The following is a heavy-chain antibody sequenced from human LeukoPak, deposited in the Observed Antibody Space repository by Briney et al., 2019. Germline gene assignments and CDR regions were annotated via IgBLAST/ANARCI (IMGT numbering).Heavy chain of an antibody. Sequence: PGGSLRLSCAASGFTFGSYGMHWVRQAPGKGLEWVAVIWYDGSNKYYADSVKGRFTISRDNSKNTLYLQMNSLRAEDTAVYYCAGDRSGPYSNYVSGWFDPWGQGTLVTLSS. CDR2: IWYDGSNK. CDR1: GFTFGSYG. CDR3: AGDRSGPYSNYVSGWFDP. V-gene: IGHV3-33*01. D-gene: IGHD4-11*01. J-gene: IGHJ5*02.